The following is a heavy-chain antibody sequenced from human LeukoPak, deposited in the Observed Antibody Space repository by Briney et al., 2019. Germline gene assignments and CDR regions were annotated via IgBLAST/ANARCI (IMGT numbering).Heavy chain of an antibody. Sequence: PGGSLRLSCAASGFTFSDYAMSWVRQAPGKGLEWVSDIRQDGSEKYYVASVKGRFTISRDKTKNSRYLQMNSLRAEDTARYYCAAFTDSGYWGQGTLVTVSS. D-gene: IGHD3-3*02. V-gene: IGHV3-7*03. J-gene: IGHJ4*02. CDR3: AAFTDSGY. CDR1: GFTFSDYA. CDR2: IRQDGSEK.